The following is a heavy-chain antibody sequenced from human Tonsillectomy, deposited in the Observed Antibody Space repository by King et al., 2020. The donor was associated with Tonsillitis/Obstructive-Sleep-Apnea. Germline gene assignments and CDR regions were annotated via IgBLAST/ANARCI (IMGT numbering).Heavy chain of an antibody. CDR1: GGSFSGYY. CDR2: INHSGST. V-gene: IGHV4-34*01. J-gene: IGHJ4*02. Sequence: VQLPQWGAGLLKPSETLSLTCAVYGGSFSGYYWSWIRQPPGKGLEWIGEINHSGSTNYNPSLKSRVTISVDTSKNQFSLKLSSVTAADTAVYYCAVLGYSSSSTSGDYWGQGTLVTVSS. D-gene: IGHD6-6*01. CDR3: AVLGYSSSSTSGDY.